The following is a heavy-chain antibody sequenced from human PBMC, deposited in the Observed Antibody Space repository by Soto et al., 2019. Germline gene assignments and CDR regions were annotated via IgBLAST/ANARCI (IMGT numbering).Heavy chain of an antibody. J-gene: IGHJ4*02. CDR3: ARGSSWYDY. CDR1: GGSMNAYY. CDR2: IYYSGST. Sequence: SETLSLTCTVSGGSMNAYYRSWIRQSPGTPGKGLEWIGYIYYSGSTSYNPSLKSRVSISVDTSKNKFSLNLSSVTAADTAVYYCARGSSWYDYWGQGTLVTVSS. V-gene: IGHV4-59*01. D-gene: IGHD6-13*01.